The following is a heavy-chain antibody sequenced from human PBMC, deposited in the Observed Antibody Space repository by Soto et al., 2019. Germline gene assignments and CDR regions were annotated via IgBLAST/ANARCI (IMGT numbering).Heavy chain of an antibody. D-gene: IGHD3-16*02. Sequence: PGWSLRLSCAASGFTFSSYWMHWVRQATGKGLVWVSRFNSDGSSTSYADSVKGRFTISRDNAKNTLYLQMNSLRAEDTAVYYCARAYYDYVWGSYRPYFDYWGQGTLVTVSS. CDR2: FNSDGSST. CDR1: GFTFSSYW. V-gene: IGHV3-74*01. CDR3: ARAYYDYVWGSYRPYFDY. J-gene: IGHJ4*02.